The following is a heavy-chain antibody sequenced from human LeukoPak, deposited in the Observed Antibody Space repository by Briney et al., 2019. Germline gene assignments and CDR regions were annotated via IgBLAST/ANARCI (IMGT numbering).Heavy chain of an antibody. D-gene: IGHD6-6*01. CDR3: ARSYSSSSGVLYS. V-gene: IGHV1-2*02. CDR1: GNTFTGYY. Sequence: ASVKVSCKASGNTFTGYYIQWARQAPGQGLEWMGWVNANNGDTRYAQKFQGGVTMTRDTSISTTYMELSGLRSDDTAVYYCARSYSSSSGVLYSWGQGTLVTVSS. CDR2: VNANNGDT. J-gene: IGHJ4*02.